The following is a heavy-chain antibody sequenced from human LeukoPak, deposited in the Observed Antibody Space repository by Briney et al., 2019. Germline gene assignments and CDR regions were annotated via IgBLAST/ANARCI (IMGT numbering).Heavy chain of an antibody. CDR2: ISSSGSTI. CDR3: ARAGRDIVPTVDY. D-gene: IGHD5-12*01. CDR1: GFTFSSYE. Sequence: GGSLRLSCAASGFTFSSYEMNWVRQAPGKGLEWVSYISSSGSTIYYADSVKGRFTISRDNAKNSLYLQMNSLRAEDTAVYYCARAGRDIVPTVDYWGQGTLVTVSS. V-gene: IGHV3-48*03. J-gene: IGHJ4*02.